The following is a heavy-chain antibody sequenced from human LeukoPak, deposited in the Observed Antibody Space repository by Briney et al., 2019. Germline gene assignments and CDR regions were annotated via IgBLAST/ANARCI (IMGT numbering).Heavy chain of an antibody. D-gene: IGHD4-17*01. J-gene: IGHJ5*02. CDR3: ARGRYGDYDGDNWFDP. CDR1: GGSFSGYY. Sequence: SETLSPTCAVYGGSFSGYYWSWIRQPPGKGLEWIGEINHSGSTNYNPSLKSRVTISVDTSKNQFSLKLSSVTAADTAVYYCARGRYGDYDGDNWFDPWGQGTLVTVSS. V-gene: IGHV4-34*01. CDR2: INHSGST.